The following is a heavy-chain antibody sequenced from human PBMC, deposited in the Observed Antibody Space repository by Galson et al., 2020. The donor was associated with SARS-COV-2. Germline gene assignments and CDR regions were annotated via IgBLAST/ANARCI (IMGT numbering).Heavy chain of an antibody. V-gene: IGHV3-21*01. CDR2: ISISSSYT. Sequence: GESLKISCAASGFPFSTYSMNWVRLAPGKGLEWVASISISSSYTYYVDSVKGRFSITRDNPRNSLYLQMNSLRAEDTAVYYCARDEGIRGYNYGRLYYGMDVWGQGTTVTVSS. CDR1: GFPFSTYS. J-gene: IGHJ6*02. D-gene: IGHD5-18*01. CDR3: ARDEGIRGYNYGRLYYGMDV.